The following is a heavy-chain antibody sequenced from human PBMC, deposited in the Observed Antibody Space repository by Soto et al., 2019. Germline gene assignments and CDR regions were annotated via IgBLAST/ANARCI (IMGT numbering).Heavy chain of an antibody. CDR3: ARGWHGGGDTPWDYYYGMDV. CDR1: GFTFDDYG. D-gene: IGHD2-21*02. V-gene: IGHV3-20*04. J-gene: IGHJ6*02. Sequence: EVQLVESGGGVVRPGGSLRLSCAASGFTFDDYGMSWVRQAPGKGLEWVSGINWNGGSTGYADSVKGRFTISRDNAKNCQDLQMNSMRAEDTALYYCARGWHGGGDTPWDYYYGMDVWGQGTTVTVSS. CDR2: INWNGGST.